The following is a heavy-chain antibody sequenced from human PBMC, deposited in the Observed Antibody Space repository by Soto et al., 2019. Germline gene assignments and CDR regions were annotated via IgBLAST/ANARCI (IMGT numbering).Heavy chain of an antibody. CDR3: ATRPSDVFYIGVLDW. CDR1: GLPFSHHW. V-gene: IGHV3-7*03. Sequence: PGGSLRLSCTVSGLPFSHHWMTWVRQAPGKGLEWVANIKKDGSETHYVDSVKGRFTISRDNAKNELYLQMNSLRADDTGTYYCATRPSDVFYIGVLDWWGQGTLVTVSS. D-gene: IGHD6-6*01. CDR2: IKKDGSET. J-gene: IGHJ4*02.